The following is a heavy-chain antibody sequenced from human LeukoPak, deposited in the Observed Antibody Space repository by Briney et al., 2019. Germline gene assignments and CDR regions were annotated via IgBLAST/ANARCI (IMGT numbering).Heavy chain of an antibody. V-gene: IGHV1-18*01. CDR1: GYTFTSYG. J-gene: IGHJ3*02. CDR3: ARSDPRASAFDI. Sequence: ASVKVSCKASGYTFTSYGISWGRQAPGQGLEWTGWISAYNGNTNYTQKLQGRVTMTTDTAKRTAYMELRSLRSDDTAVYYCARSDPRASAFDIWGQGTMVTVSS. CDR2: ISAYNGNT.